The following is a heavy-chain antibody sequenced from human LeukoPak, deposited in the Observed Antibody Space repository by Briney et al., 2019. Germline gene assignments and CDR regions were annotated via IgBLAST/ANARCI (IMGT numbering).Heavy chain of an antibody. CDR3: ARDLKWELGRDAFDI. J-gene: IGHJ3*02. D-gene: IGHD1-26*01. V-gene: IGHV3-7*01. CDR1: GFTFGLYW. Sequence: GGSLRLSCAVSGFTFGLYWMGWVRQAPGRGLEWVANIKHDGRETFYLNSVKGRFTISRDNAKNSLYLQMNSLRAEDMSVYYCARDLKWELGRDAFDIWGQGTMVTISS. CDR2: IKHDGRET.